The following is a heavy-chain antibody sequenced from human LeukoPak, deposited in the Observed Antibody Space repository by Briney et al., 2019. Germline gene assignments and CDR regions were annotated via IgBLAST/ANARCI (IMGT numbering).Heavy chain of an antibody. J-gene: IGHJ4*02. CDR3: ASRPSNSWYR. V-gene: IGHV3-66*01. CDR2: IYSGGST. CDR1: GFTVSRPNY. Sequence: QPGGSLRLSCAAPGFTVSRPNYMSWVRQAPGKGLEWVSLIYSGGSTYYADSVKGRFTISRDNSENTLYLQMNSLRAEDTAVYYCASRPSNSWYRWGQGTLVTVSS. D-gene: IGHD6-13*01.